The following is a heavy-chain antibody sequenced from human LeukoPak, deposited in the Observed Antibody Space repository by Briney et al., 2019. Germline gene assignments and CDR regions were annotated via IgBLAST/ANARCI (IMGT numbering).Heavy chain of an antibody. D-gene: IGHD5-18*01. V-gene: IGHV3-48*04. J-gene: IGHJ4*02. Sequence: GGSLRLSCAASGFTFSSYSMNWVRQAPGKGLEWVLYISSSGSTIDYADSVKGRFTISRDNAKNSLYLQMNSLRAEDTAVYYCSRLRGYSYGYADYWGQGTLVTVSS. CDR2: ISSSGSTI. CDR3: SRLRGYSYGYADY. CDR1: GFTFSSYS.